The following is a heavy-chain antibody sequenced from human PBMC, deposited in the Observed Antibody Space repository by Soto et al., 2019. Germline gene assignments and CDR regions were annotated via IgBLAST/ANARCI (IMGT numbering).Heavy chain of an antibody. J-gene: IGHJ4*02. CDR2: IYYSGST. Sequence: LSLTFTVSGGSISSYYWSWIRQPPGKGLEWIGYIYYSGSTNYNPSLKSRVTISVDTSKNQFSLKLSSVTAADTAVYYCARSPPYYDFWSGYYEGGEYYFDYWGQGTLVTVSS. V-gene: IGHV4-59*01. CDR1: GGSISSYY. D-gene: IGHD3-3*01. CDR3: ARSPPYYDFWSGYYEGGEYYFDY.